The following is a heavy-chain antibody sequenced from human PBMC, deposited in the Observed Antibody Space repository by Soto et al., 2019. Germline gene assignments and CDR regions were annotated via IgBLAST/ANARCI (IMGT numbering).Heavy chain of an antibody. Sequence: WASVKVSCKASGYTFTSYDINWVRQASGQGLEWLGWMNPKSGQKAYVEKFQGRVTMTANTSISTAYMELSSLRSDDTAVYYCARDIGPALDWFGPWGQGTLVTVSS. D-gene: IGHD5-18*01. V-gene: IGHV1-8*01. J-gene: IGHJ5*02. CDR2: MNPKSGQK. CDR1: GYTFTSYD. CDR3: ARDIGPALDWFGP.